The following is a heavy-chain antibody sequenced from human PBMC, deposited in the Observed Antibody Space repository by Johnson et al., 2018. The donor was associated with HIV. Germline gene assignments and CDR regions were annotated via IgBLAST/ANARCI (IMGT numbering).Heavy chain of an antibody. J-gene: IGHJ3*02. D-gene: IGHD3-22*01. Sequence: MLLVESGGGLVQPGGSLRLSCAASGFTFSSYWMSWVRQAPGKGLEWVANIKQDGSEKYYVDSVKGRFTISRDNAKNSLYLQMNSLRAEDTAVYYCARAGLKYYYDSSGYYWGAFDIWGQGTMVTVSS. CDR1: GFTFSSYW. CDR3: ARAGLKYYYDSSGYYWGAFDI. V-gene: IGHV3-7*02. CDR2: IKQDGSEK.